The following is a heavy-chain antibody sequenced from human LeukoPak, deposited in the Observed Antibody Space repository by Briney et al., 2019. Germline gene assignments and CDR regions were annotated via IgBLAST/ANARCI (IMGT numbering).Heavy chain of an antibody. D-gene: IGHD3-10*01. J-gene: IGHJ4*02. CDR1: RFTFSSYA. CDR3: AKGEEVRGVITPFNDY. CDR2: ISGSGGST. V-gene: IGHV3-23*01. Sequence: PGGSLRLSCAASRFTFSSYAMSWVRQAPGKELEWVSAISGSGGSTYYADSVKGRFTISRDNSKNTLYLQMNSLRAEDTAVYYCAKGEEVRGVITPFNDYWGQGTLVTVSS.